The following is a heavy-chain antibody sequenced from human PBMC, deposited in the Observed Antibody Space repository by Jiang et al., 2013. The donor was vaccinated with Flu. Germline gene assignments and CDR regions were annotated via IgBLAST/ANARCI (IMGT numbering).Heavy chain of an antibody. CDR2: ISYDGIVK. CDR1: GFTFSSYG. J-gene: IGHJ4*02. CDR3: AKDGPINNWSQGED. V-gene: IGHV3-30*18. Sequence: SGFTFSSYGIHWVRQAPGKGLEWVAAISYDGIVKYYADSLEGRFTISRDDSKNTLYLQMNSLRTEDTAVYYCAKDGPINNWSQGEDWGQGTLVTVSS. D-gene: IGHD1-1*01.